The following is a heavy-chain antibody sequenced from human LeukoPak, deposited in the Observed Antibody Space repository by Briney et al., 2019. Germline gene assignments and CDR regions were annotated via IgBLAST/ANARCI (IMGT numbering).Heavy chain of an antibody. CDR3: TRGRGVPYYWFDP. CDR2: IRSKVFGGTA. CDR1: GFTFSSYW. V-gene: IGHV3-49*04. D-gene: IGHD3-10*01. J-gene: IGHJ5*02. Sequence: PGGSLRLSCAASGFTFSSYWMSWVRQAPGKGLEWVGFIRSKVFGGTAEYAASVKGRLNISRDDSKSIAYLQMDSLKTEDTAVYFCTRGRGVPYYWFDPWGQGTLVTVSS.